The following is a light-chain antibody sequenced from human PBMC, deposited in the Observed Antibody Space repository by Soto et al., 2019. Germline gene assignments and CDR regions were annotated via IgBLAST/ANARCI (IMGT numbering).Light chain of an antibody. Sequence: QSALTQPASVSGSPGQSITISCTGTSSTVGGFNVVSWYQQHPGKAPKVIIYEGIKRPSGVSNRFSGSNSGSTASLTISGLQAEDEADYYCCSYVGATTYVFGTGNKLTVL. V-gene: IGLV2-23*01. CDR3: CSYVGATTYV. CDR1: SSTVGGFNV. J-gene: IGLJ1*01. CDR2: EGI.